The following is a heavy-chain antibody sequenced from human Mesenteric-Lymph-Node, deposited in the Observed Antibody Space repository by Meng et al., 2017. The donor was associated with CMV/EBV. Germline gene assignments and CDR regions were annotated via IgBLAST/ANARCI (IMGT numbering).Heavy chain of an antibody. J-gene: IGHJ3*02. CDR3: AGGVNLDAFDI. CDR1: GASISSYY. V-gene: IGHV4-59*12. CDR2: IYYSGST. Sequence: SETLSLTCAVSGASISSYYWSWIRQPPGKGLEWIGYIYYSGSTSYNPSLKSRVTISADTSTNQFSLKLSSVTAADTAVYYCAGGVNLDAFDIWGQGTMVTVSS. D-gene: IGHD2-8*01.